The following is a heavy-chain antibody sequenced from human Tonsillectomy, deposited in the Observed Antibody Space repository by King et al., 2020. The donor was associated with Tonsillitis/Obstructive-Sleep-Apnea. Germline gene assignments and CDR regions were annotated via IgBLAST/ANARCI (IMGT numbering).Heavy chain of an antibody. CDR1: GYTFTSYY. D-gene: IGHD3-3*01. CDR2: INPSGGST. Sequence: VQLVESGAEVKKPGASVKVSCKASGYTFTSYYMHWVRQAPGQGLEWMGIINPSGGSTSYAQKFQGRVTMTRDTSKSTVYMELSSLRSEDTAVYYCARGKPRITIFGVVIGMDVWGKGTTVTVSS. V-gene: IGHV1-46*01. J-gene: IGHJ6*03. CDR3: ARGKPRITIFGVVIGMDV.